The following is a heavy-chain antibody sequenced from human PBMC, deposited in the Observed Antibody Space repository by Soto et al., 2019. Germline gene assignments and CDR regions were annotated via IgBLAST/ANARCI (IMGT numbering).Heavy chain of an antibody. J-gene: IGHJ4*02. V-gene: IGHV3-30*18. D-gene: IGHD3-16*01. CDR3: AKIPLGGLGESAPFDY. Sequence: GGSLRLSCAASGFTFSSYGMHWVRQAPGKGLEWVAVISYDGSNKYYADSVKGRFTISRDNSKNTLYLQMNSLRAEDTAVYYCAKIPLGGLGESAPFDYWGQGTLVTVSS. CDR2: ISYDGSNK. CDR1: GFTFSSYG.